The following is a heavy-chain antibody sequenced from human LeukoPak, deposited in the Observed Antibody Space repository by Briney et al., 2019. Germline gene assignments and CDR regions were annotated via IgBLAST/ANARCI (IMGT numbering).Heavy chain of an antibody. CDR1: GGSISSGSYY. V-gene: IGHV4-61*02. J-gene: IGHJ3*02. D-gene: IGHD3-10*01. Sequence: SETLSLTCTVSGGSISSGSYYWSWIRQPAGKGLEWIGRIYTSGSTNYNPSLKSRVTISVDTSKNQFSLKLSSVTAADTAVYYCARDAMVRGVGHEDIWGQGTMVTVSS. CDR3: ARDAMVRGVGHEDI. CDR2: IYTSGST.